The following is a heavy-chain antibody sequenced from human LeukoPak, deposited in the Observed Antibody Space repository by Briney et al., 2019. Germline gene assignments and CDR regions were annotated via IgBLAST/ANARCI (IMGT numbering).Heavy chain of an antibody. CDR1: GVSISSYY. V-gene: IGHV4-59*01. D-gene: IGHD5-12*01. J-gene: IGHJ4*02. Sequence: PSETLSLTCTVSGVSISSYYWSWIRQPPGKGLEWIGYIYYSGSTNYNPSLKSRVTISVDTSKNQFSRKLSSVTAADTAVYYCARGSGYDPFDYWGQGTLVTVSS. CDR2: IYYSGST. CDR3: ARGSGYDPFDY.